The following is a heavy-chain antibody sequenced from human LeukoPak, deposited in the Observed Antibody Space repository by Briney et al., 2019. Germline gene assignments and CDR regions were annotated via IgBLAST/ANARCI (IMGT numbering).Heavy chain of an antibody. D-gene: IGHD3-10*01. Sequence: PSQTLPLTCIVSGDFISSGGCYWSWIRQPPGKGLEWIGYIYYSGTTYYNPSLMSRVTISVDTSKNQFSLELSSVTAADTAVYYCARGGLTMVRGGIDFWGQGTLVTVSS. CDR3: ARGGLTMVRGGIDF. V-gene: IGHV4-31*03. CDR1: GDFISSGGCY. J-gene: IGHJ4*02. CDR2: IYYSGTT.